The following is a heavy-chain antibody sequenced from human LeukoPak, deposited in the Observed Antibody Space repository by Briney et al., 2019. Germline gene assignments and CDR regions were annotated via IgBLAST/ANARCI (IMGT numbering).Heavy chain of an antibody. CDR3: ARGKAGYSYFDY. D-gene: IGHD5-18*01. CDR2: ISSSSGYI. Sequence: PGGSLRLSCAASGFTFSTYSMNCVRQAPGKGLEWVSSISSSSGYIHYADSVKGRFAISRDNAKNSLYLQMNSLTATDTAVYYCARGKAGYSYFDYWGQGTLVTVSS. CDR1: GFTFSTYS. V-gene: IGHV3-21*01. J-gene: IGHJ4*02.